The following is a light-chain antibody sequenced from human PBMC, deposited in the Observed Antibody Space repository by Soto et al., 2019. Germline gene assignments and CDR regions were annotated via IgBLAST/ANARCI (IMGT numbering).Light chain of an antibody. Sequence: EIVMTQSPGTLSVSPGERATLSCRASQSVSSSLAWCQQKAGQAPSLLIYGASTRGTGIPARFSGSGSGNKFALTVSSRQSADFPVYYWKQYNKWRRTFGQGTKVEIK. CDR3: KQYNKWRRT. V-gene: IGKV3-15*01. J-gene: IGKJ1*01. CDR2: GAS. CDR1: QSVSSS.